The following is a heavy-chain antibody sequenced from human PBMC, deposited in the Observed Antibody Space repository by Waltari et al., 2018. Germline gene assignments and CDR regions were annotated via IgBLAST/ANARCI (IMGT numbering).Heavy chain of an antibody. CDR2: TYYRSNWYN. CDR1: GNSVSDDRAA. Sequence: QVQLQQSGPGLLRPSQTLSLTCAISGNSVSDDRAAWNWIRQSLSRGLEWLGRTYYRSNWYNDYALSVESRITINPDTSKNQFSLHLNYLTPEDTAVYFCAKGSFEGGFDYWGHGTLVIVSS. J-gene: IGHJ4*01. D-gene: IGHD3-16*01. CDR3: AKGSFEGGFDY. V-gene: IGHV6-1*01.